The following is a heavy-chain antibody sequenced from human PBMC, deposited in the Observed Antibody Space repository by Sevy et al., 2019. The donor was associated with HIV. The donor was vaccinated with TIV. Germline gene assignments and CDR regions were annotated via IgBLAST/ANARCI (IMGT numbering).Heavy chain of an antibody. CDR1: GFPFSYYW. D-gene: IGHD6-19*01. V-gene: IGHV3-7*03. CDR3: VADYSAGWAFGS. CDR2: VNQDESTK. Sequence: GGSLRLSCAASGFPFSYYWMHWVRQAPGKGLEWVATVNQDESTKFYVDSRKGRFTVSRDNAKNSLYLLMNSLRAEDTAIYYCVADYSAGWAFGSWGQGTLVTVSS. J-gene: IGHJ5*02.